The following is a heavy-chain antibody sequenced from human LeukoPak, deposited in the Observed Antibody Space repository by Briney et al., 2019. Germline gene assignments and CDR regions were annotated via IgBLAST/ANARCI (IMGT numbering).Heavy chain of an antibody. J-gene: IGHJ4*02. V-gene: IGHV3-9*01. CDR3: AKDTHGYGSGSYYKAFDY. Sequence: PGGSLRLPCAASGFTFDDYAMHWVRQAPGKGLEWVSGISWNSGSIGYADSVKGRFTISRDNAKNSLYLQMNSLRAEDTALYYCAKDTHGYGSGSYYKAFDYWGQGTLVTVSS. CDR1: GFTFDDYA. D-gene: IGHD3-10*01. CDR2: ISWNSGSI.